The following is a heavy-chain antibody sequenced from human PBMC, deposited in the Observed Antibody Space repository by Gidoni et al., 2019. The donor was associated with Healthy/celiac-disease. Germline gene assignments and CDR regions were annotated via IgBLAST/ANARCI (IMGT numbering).Heavy chain of an antibody. V-gene: IGHV3-21*01. J-gene: IGHJ1*01. CDR1: GFTFSSYS. Sequence: EVQLVESGGGLVKPGGSLRLSCAASGFTFSSYSMNWVRQAPGKGLEGVSSLSISMNYIYYADSLKGRFPISRDNAKNSLYLQMNSLGAEDTAVYYCARDGGWRDFQHLGQGTLVTVSS. CDR3: ARDGGWRDFQH. D-gene: IGHD3-16*01. CDR2: LSISMNYI.